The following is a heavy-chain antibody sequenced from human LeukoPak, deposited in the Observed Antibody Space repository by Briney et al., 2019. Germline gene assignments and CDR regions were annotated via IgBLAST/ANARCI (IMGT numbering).Heavy chain of an antibody. J-gene: IGHJ6*02. CDR2: INPSGGST. V-gene: IGHV1-46*01. CDR1: GYTFTSYY. D-gene: IGHD6-19*01. CDR3: ARVGSGRIAVAGMRRPYYYGMDV. Sequence: ASVKVSCKASGYTFTSYYMHWVRQAPGQGLEWMGIINPSGGSTSYAQKFQGRVTMTRDTSTSTVYMELSSLRSEDTAVYYCARVGSGRIAVAGMRRPYYYGMDVWGQGTTVTVSS.